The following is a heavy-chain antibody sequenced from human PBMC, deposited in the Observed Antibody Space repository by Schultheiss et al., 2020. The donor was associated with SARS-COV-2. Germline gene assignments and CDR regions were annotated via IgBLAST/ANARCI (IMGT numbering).Heavy chain of an antibody. CDR2: INSDGSST. Sequence: GGSLRLSCAASGFTFSSSAMSWVRQAPGKGLEWVSRINSDGSSTSYADSVKGRFTISRDNARNSLSLQMSSLRAEDTAVYYCARDRGAVALNDAFDIWGQGTMVTVSS. CDR3: ARDRGAVALNDAFDI. V-gene: IGHV3-74*01. CDR1: GFTFSSSA. J-gene: IGHJ3*02. D-gene: IGHD6-19*01.